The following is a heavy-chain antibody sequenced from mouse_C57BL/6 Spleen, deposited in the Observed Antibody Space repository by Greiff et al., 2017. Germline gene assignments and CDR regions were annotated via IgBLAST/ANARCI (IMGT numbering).Heavy chain of an antibody. Sequence: QVQLQQSGAELAKPGASVKLSCKASGYTFTSYWMHWVKQRPGQGLEWIGYINPSSGYTKYNQKFKDKATLTADKSSITAYMQLSSLTYEDSAVYYCARGGLRSYAMDYWGQGTSVTVSS. V-gene: IGHV1-7*01. J-gene: IGHJ4*01. CDR2: INPSSGYT. D-gene: IGHD2-4*01. CDR3: ARGGLRSYAMDY. CDR1: GYTFTSYW.